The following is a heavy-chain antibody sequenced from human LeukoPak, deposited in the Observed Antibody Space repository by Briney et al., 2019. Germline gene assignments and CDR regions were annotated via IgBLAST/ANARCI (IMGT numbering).Heavy chain of an antibody. CDR2: IYYSGST. V-gene: IGHV4-38-2*01. D-gene: IGHD3-22*01. CDR3: ARTSGYYYFDY. J-gene: IGHJ4*02. Sequence: SETLSLTCAVSGYSISSGYYWGWIRQPPGKGLEWIGSIYYSGSTYYNPSLKSRVTISVDTSKNQFSLKLSSVTAADTAVYYCARTSGYYYFDYWGQGTLVTVSS. CDR1: GYSISSGYY.